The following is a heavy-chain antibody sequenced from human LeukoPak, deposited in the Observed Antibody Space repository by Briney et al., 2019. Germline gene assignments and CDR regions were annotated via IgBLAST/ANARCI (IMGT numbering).Heavy chain of an antibody. CDR2: IIPMSETP. CDR1: GGTFSINA. Sequence: ASVKVSCKASGGTFSINAITWVRQAPGQGLEWMGGIIPMSETPKYTQKFQGRVTIATDESTNTAYMELSSPRSEDTAVYYCARDKNSGECVSNSCYGVWPLDIWGQGTMVTVSS. D-gene: IGHD2-2*01. V-gene: IGHV1-69*05. J-gene: IGHJ3*02. CDR3: ARDKNSGECVSNSCYGVWPLDI.